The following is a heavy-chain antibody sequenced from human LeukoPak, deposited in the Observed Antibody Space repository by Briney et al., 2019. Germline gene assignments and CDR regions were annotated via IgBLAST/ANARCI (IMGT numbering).Heavy chain of an antibody. CDR1: GGSISSYF. CDR3: ARGVVGATV. V-gene: IGHV4-4*07. D-gene: IGHD1-26*01. Sequence: SETLSLTCTISGGSISSYFWSWIRQPAGKGLEWIGRIHTSGSTNYNPSPKSRVTMSVDTPNNQISLKLSSMTAADTGVYYCARGVVGATVWGQGALVTVSS. J-gene: IGHJ4*02. CDR2: IHTSGST.